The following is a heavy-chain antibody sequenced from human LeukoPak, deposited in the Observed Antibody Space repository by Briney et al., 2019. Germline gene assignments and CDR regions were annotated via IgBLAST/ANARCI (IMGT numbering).Heavy chain of an antibody. CDR2: ISSSGSTI. CDR1: GFTFSSYE. J-gene: IGHJ6*03. Sequence: PGGSLRLSCAASGFTFSSYELNWVRQAPGKGLEWVSYISSSGSTIKYADSVKGRFTISRGSAKNSLYLQMNSLRAEDTAVYYCASRGYYYDSSGYYSYYYMDVWGKGTTVTISS. D-gene: IGHD3-22*01. V-gene: IGHV3-48*03. CDR3: ASRGYYYDSSGYYSYYYMDV.